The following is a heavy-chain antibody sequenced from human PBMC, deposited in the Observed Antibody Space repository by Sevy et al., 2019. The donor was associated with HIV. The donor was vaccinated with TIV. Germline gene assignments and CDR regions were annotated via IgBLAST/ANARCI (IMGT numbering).Heavy chain of an antibody. CDR2: ISGSGGST. V-gene: IGHV3-23*01. CDR3: AKIIAVVEDSSGYFLPCDY. J-gene: IGHJ4*02. Sequence: GGSLRLSCAASGFTFSSYAMSWVRQAPGKGLEWVSAISGSGGSTYYADSVKGRFTISRDNSKNTLYLQMNSLRAEDTAVYYCAKIIAVVEDSSGYFLPCDYWGQGTLVTVSS. CDR1: GFTFSSYA. D-gene: IGHD3-22*01.